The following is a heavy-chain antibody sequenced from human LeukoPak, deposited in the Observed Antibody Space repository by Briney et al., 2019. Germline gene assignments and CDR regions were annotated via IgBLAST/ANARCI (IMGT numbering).Heavy chain of an antibody. D-gene: IGHD3-22*01. CDR3: AKGKIVVVSFDY. V-gene: IGHV3-23*01. CDR2: ISGSGGST. Sequence: GGSLRLSCAASGFTFSSYAMSWVRQAPGKGLEWVSAISGSGGSTYYADSVKGRFTISRDNPKNTLYLQMNSLRAEDTAVYYCAKGKIVVVSFDYWGQGTLVTVSS. J-gene: IGHJ4*02. CDR1: GFTFSSYA.